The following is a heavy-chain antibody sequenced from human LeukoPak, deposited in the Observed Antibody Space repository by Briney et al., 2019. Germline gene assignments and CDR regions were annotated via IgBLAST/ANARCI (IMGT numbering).Heavy chain of an antibody. J-gene: IGHJ4*02. CDR1: GFTFSDYY. V-gene: IGHV3-11*04. Sequence: SGGSLRLSCAASGFTFSDYYMSWIRQAPGKGLEWVSYISSSGSTTYYADSVKGRFTISRDNSKNTLYLQMNSLRAEDTAVYYCARDGRYCGGDCYYFDYWGQGTLVTVSS. CDR3: ARDGRYCGGDCYYFDY. CDR2: ISSSGSTT. D-gene: IGHD2-21*02.